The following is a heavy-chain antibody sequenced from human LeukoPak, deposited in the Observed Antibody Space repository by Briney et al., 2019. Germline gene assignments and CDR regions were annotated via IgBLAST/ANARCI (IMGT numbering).Heavy chain of an antibody. CDR1: GGSFSGYY. Sequence: SETLSLTCAVYGGSFSGYYWSWIRQPPGKGLEWIREINHSASTNYNPSLKSRGTISIDTSNNQFSLTLSSVTAADTAVYYCARRGPPRTMLRGVKSGWFDPWGQGTLVTVSS. V-gene: IGHV4-34*01. D-gene: IGHD3-10*01. CDR3: ARRGPPRTMLRGVKSGWFDP. J-gene: IGHJ5*02. CDR2: INHSAST.